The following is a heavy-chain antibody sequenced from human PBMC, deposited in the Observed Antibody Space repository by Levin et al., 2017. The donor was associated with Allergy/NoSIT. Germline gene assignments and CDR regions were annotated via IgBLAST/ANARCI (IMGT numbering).Heavy chain of an antibody. D-gene: IGHD4-23*01. CDR3: ARDRTVSGRNSVVYDYGMDV. J-gene: IGHJ6*02. CDR1: GGSINTYY. Sequence: SETLSLTCTVSGGSINTYYWSWIRRPPGKDLEWIGYISYSGTTDYNPSLRSRVTISVDTSKNQFSLTMRSVTTADTAIYYCARDRTVSGRNSVVYDYGMDVWGQGTTVTGSS. V-gene: IGHV4-59*01. CDR2: ISYSGTT.